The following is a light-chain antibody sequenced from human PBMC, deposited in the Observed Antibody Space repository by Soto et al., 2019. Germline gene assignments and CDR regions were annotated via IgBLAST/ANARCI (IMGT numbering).Light chain of an antibody. Sequence: QSALTQPASVSECPGQSITISCAGTSSDIGGYNHVSWYQQHPDKAPKLMIYGVTNRPSGVSDRFSGSKSGNTASLTISGLQAEDEADYYCTSYTSSSTYVFGTGTKVTVL. CDR2: GVT. J-gene: IGLJ1*01. CDR1: SSDIGGYNH. CDR3: TSYTSSSTYV. V-gene: IGLV2-14*01.